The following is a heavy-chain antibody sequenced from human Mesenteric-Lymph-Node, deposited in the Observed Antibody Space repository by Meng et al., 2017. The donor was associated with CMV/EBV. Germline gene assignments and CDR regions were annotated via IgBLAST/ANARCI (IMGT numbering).Heavy chain of an antibody. Sequence: CDVSGDALPSNSWWVWVRQSPGGRLQWIGEVYQNGGTNYNPSLKSRVFIFIDKSKNQFSLRMYSVTAADAAVYFCARDPVIAASADWGQGIPVTVSS. V-gene: IGHV4-4*01. CDR1: GDALPSNSW. D-gene: IGHD6-25*01. CDR3: ARDPVIAASAD. J-gene: IGHJ4*02. CDR2: VYQNGGT.